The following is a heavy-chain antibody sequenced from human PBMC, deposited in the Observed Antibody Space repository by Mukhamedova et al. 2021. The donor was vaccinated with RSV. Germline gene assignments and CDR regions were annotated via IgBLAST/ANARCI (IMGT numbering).Heavy chain of an antibody. CDR2: DGSEK. CDR3: ARALRLEWLRYYYYYMDV. D-gene: IGHD3-3*01. V-gene: IGHV3-7*01. J-gene: IGHJ6*03. Sequence: DGSEKYYVDSVKGRFTISRDNAKNSLYLQMNSLRAEDTAVYYCARALRLEWLRYYYYYMDVWGQGTTVTVSS.